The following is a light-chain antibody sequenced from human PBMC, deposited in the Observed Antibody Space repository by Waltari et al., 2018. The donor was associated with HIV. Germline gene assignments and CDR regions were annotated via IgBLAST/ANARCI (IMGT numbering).Light chain of an antibody. CDR2: DGY. V-gene: IGLV3-10*01. CDR3: YSTDSSGKGV. Sequence: SYELTQAPSVSVSHGQTARIPCFGPIMPYKYTFWYQQKSGQAPVVVIDDGYKRPSGIPERFSGSRSGTTATLTITGAQVDDEGDYYCYSTDSSGKGVFGGGTKLTVL. J-gene: IGLJ3*02. CDR1: IMPYKY.